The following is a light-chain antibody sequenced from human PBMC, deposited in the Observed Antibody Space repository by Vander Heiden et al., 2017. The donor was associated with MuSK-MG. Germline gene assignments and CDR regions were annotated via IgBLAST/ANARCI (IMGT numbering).Light chain of an antibody. Sequence: DIQMTQFPSTLSASVGDRVTITCRASQSISNWLAWYQQKPGKAPKLLIHKASSLGSGVPSRFSGSGSGTEFTLTISRLQPDDLATYYCQQYDSYSYTFGQGTKLEIK. J-gene: IGKJ2*01. CDR3: QQYDSYSYT. V-gene: IGKV1-5*03. CDR2: KAS. CDR1: QSISNW.